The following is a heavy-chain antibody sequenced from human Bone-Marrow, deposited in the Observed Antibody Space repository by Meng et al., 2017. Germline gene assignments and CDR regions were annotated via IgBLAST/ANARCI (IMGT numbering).Heavy chain of an antibody. CDR2: IKQDGSEK. CDR1: GFTFSSYA. CDR3: ARDIWGYATSFDY. D-gene: IGHD3-16*01. V-gene: IGHV3-7*01. Sequence: GGSLRLSCAASGFTFSSYAMHWVRQAPGKGLEWVANIKQDGSEKYYVDSVKGRFTISRDNAKNSLYLQMNSLRAEDTAVYYCARDIWGYATSFDYWGQGTLVTVSS. J-gene: IGHJ4*02.